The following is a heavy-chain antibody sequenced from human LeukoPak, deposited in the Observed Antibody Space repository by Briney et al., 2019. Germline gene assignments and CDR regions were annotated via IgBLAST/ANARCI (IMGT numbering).Heavy chain of an antibody. Sequence: GGSLRLSCAASGFTFSSYSMNWVRQAPGKGLKWVSAIIGSGLTTYYADSVKGRFTISRDNSKNTLYLQMNSLRAEDTAVYYCAKDLSPGPDWGEGTLVTVSS. CDR3: AKDLSPGPD. V-gene: IGHV3-23*01. CDR2: IIGSGLTT. J-gene: IGHJ4*02. CDR1: GFTFSSYS.